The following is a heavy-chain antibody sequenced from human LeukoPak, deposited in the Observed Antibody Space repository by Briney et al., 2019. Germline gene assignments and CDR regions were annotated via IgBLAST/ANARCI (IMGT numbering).Heavy chain of an antibody. D-gene: IGHD2-8*01. Sequence: PGGSLRLSCAASGFTFRNYGMHWVRQAPGKGLDWVAFIRFDGSKQYYADSVKGRFTISRDNSKNTLYLQMNSLRFEDTAFYYCATDVWAFDMWGQGTMVTVSS. J-gene: IGHJ3*02. CDR3: ATDVWAFDM. V-gene: IGHV3-30*02. CDR1: GFTFRNYG. CDR2: IRFDGSKQ.